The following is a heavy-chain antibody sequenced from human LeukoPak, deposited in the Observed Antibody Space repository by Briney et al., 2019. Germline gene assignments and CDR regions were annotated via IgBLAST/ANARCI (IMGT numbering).Heavy chain of an antibody. D-gene: IGHD3-22*01. J-gene: IGHJ3*02. V-gene: IGHV4-34*01. CDR1: GGSFSGYY. CDR3: ARGPYSYDSSGAFDI. Sequence: PSEILSLTCAVYGGSFSGYYWSWIRQPPGKGLEWIGEINHSGSTNYNPSLKSRVTISVDTSKNQFSLKLSSVTAADTAVYFCARGPYSYDSSGAFDIWGQGTMVTVSS. CDR2: INHSGST.